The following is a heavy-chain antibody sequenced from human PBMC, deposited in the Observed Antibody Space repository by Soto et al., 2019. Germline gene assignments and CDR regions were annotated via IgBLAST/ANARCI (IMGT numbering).Heavy chain of an antibody. J-gene: IGHJ6*03. V-gene: IGHV3-9*01. Sequence: EVQLVESGGGLVQPGRSLRLSCAASGFTFDDYAMHWVRQAPGKGLEWVSGISWNSGSIGYADSVKGRFTISRDNAKNSLYLQMNSLRAEDTALYYCAKGTAMVIDPYYYYYMDVWGKGTTVTVSS. CDR2: ISWNSGSI. CDR3: AKGTAMVIDPYYYYYMDV. D-gene: IGHD5-18*01. CDR1: GFTFDDYA.